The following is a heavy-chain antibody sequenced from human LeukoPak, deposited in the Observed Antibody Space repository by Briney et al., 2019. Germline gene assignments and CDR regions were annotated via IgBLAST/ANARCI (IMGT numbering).Heavy chain of an antibody. Sequence: GGSLRLSCVVSGFTVSSNYMSWVRQAPGKGLEWVSSIYSGGSTYYVDSVKGRFTISRDNSKNSLYLQMNSLRAEDTAVYYCAREGGYCSSTSCYPRLFDYWGQGTLVTVSS. D-gene: IGHD2-2*01. CDR1: GFTVSSNY. V-gene: IGHV3-66*01. CDR2: IYSGGST. CDR3: AREGGYCSSTSCYPRLFDY. J-gene: IGHJ4*02.